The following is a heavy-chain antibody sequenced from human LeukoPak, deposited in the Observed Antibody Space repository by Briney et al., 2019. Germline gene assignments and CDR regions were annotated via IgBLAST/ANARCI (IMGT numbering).Heavy chain of an antibody. CDR1: GFTFSSYW. J-gene: IGHJ4*02. CDR2: IKGGESAR. V-gene: IGHV3-7*01. CDR3: ARDVVGSLDY. D-gene: IGHD1-26*01. Sequence: GGSLRLSCAASGFTFSSYWMAWVRQPPGKGLEWVANIKGGESARHQADSVKGRFTISRDNTRNSLYLQMTNLRGDDTAVYYCARDVVGSLDYWGQGTLVTVSS.